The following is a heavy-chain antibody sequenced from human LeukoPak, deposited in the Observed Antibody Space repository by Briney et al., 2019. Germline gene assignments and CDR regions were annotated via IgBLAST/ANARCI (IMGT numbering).Heavy chain of an antibody. D-gene: IGHD5-12*01. V-gene: IGHV4-4*07. CDR3: ARGYGEYSGYDYVYYFDY. Sequence: KPSETLSLTCTVSGGSISSYYWSWIRQPAGKGLEWIGRIYTSGSTNYNPSLKSRVTMSVDTSKNQFSLKLSSVTAADTAVYYCARGYGEYSGYDYVYYFDYWGQGTLVTVSS. J-gene: IGHJ4*02. CDR2: IYTSGST. CDR1: GGSISSYY.